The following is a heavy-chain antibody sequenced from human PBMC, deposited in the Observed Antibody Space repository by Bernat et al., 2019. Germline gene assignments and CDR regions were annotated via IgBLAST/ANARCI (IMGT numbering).Heavy chain of an antibody. V-gene: IGHV3-23*01. CDR3: AKASVSYYYMDV. CDR2: ISGSGGST. D-gene: IGHD6-6*01. J-gene: IGHJ6*03. Sequence: EVQLLESGGALVQPGESLRLSCAASGFTFSSYAMSWVRQAPGKGLEWVSAISGSGGSTYYADSVKGRFTISRDNSKNTLYLQMNSLRAEDTAVYYCAKASVSYYYMDVWGKGTTVTVSS. CDR1: GFTFSSYA.